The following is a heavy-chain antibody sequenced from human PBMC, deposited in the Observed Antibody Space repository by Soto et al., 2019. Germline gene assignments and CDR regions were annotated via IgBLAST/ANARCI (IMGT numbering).Heavy chain of an antibody. V-gene: IGHV1-18*01. CDR3: ARDSITMVRGVIYFFDH. J-gene: IGHJ4*02. D-gene: IGHD3-10*01. Sequence: ASVKVSCKASGYTFTSYGISWVRQAPGQGLEWMGWISAYNGNTNYAQKLQGRVAMTTDTSTSTAYMELRSLRSDDTAVYYCARDSITMVRGVIYFFDHWGQGTLVTVSS. CDR2: ISAYNGNT. CDR1: GYTFTSYG.